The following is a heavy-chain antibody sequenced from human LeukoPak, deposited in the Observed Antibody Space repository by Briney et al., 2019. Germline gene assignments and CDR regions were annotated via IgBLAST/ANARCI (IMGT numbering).Heavy chain of an antibody. V-gene: IGHV3-48*02. CDR3: ARVVGALDI. D-gene: IGHD3-10*01. J-gene: IGHJ3*02. CDR2: ITSSSSTI. Sequence: GGSLRLSCAASGFTFNTYEMNWVRQAPGKGLEWVSYITSSSSTIYYADSVKGRFTLSRDNAKNSLYLQMNSLRDEDTAVYYCARVVGALDIWGQGTMVTVSS. CDR1: GFTFNTYE.